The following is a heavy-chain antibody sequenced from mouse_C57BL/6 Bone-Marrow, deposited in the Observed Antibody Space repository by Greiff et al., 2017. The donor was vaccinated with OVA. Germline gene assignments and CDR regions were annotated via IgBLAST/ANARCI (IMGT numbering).Heavy chain of an antibody. J-gene: IGHJ3*01. CDR2: INPSSGYT. V-gene: IGHV1-7*01. CDR3: AREATYGSSPAWFAY. D-gene: IGHD1-1*01. CDR1: GYTFTSYW. Sequence: QVQLQQSGAELAKPGASVKLSCKASGYTFTSYWMHWVKQRPGQGLEWIGYINPSSGYTKYNQRFKDKATLTADKSSSTAYMQLSSLTYEDSAVYDCAREATYGSSPAWFAYWGQGTLVTVSA.